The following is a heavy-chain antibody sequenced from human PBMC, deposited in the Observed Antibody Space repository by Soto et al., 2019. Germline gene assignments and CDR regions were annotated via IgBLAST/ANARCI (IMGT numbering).Heavy chain of an antibody. J-gene: IGHJ4*01. D-gene: IGHD3-22*01. CDR2: INAGNGNT. V-gene: IGHV1-3*01. Sequence: GASVKVSCKASGFTFRDYGFYWVRQAPGQRLEWMEWINAGNGNTKYSQKFQGRVTITRDTSASTAYMELSSLRSEDTAVYYCARDRDYYDSSGYYAPFDYWG. CDR3: ARDRDYYDSSGYYAPFDY. CDR1: GFTFRDYG.